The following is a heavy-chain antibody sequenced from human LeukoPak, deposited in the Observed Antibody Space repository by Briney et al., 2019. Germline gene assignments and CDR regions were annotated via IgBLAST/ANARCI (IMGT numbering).Heavy chain of an antibody. D-gene: IGHD4-17*01. V-gene: IGHV4-59*01. CDR3: ARVVTTGPYFEY. Sequence: SETLSLTCAVYGGSFSDKSWSWIRQPPGKGLEWLGYIYYSGSTNYNPSLRSRVTISVDTSKNQFSLKLSSVSAADTAVYYCARVVTTGPYFEYWGQGTLVTVSS. CDR2: IYYSGST. CDR1: GGSFSDKS. J-gene: IGHJ4*02.